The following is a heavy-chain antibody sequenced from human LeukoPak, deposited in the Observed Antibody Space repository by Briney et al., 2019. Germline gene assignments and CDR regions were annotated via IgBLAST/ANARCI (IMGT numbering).Heavy chain of an antibody. D-gene: IGHD3-22*01. CDR3: AKDNRVYYDSSRGAFDI. Sequence: GGSLRLSCAASGFTFNTYALSWVRQAPGKGLEWVSSISGSDGSTYYADSVKGRFTISRDNSKNTLYLQMNSLRAEDTAVYYCAKDNRVYYDSSRGAFDIWGQGTMVTVSS. CDR1: GFTFNTYA. V-gene: IGHV3-23*01. CDR2: ISGSDGST. J-gene: IGHJ3*02.